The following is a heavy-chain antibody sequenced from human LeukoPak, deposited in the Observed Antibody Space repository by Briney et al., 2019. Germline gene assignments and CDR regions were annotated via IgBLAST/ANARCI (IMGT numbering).Heavy chain of an antibody. J-gene: IGHJ4*02. CDR2: IRTKLRNYAT. CDR1: GFIFSGSD. V-gene: IGHV3-73*01. Sequence: GGSLTLSCATSGFIFSGSDIHWLRQASGRGLEWVGRIRTKLRNYATAYAASVKGRFTISRDDSGDTAYLQMNSLKTEDTAVYYCTTYISGHYWGQGTLVTVSS. D-gene: IGHD1-20*01. CDR3: TTYISGHY.